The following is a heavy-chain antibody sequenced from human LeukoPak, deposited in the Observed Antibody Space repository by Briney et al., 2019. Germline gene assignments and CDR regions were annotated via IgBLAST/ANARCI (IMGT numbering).Heavy chain of an antibody. Sequence: PGGSLRLSCAASGFTFSSYAMHWVRQAPGKGLEWVAVISYDGSNKYYADSVKGRFTISRDNSKNTLYLQMNSLRAEDTAVYYCARDPLSKYGDQYYFDYWGQGTLVTVSS. D-gene: IGHD4-17*01. J-gene: IGHJ4*02. CDR2: ISYDGSNK. V-gene: IGHV3-30*04. CDR3: ARDPLSKYGDQYYFDY. CDR1: GFTFSSYA.